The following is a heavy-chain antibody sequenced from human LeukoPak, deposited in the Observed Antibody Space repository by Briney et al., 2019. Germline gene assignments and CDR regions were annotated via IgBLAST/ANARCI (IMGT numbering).Heavy chain of an antibody. D-gene: IGHD3-10*01. CDR2: INWNGGST. J-gene: IGHJ4*02. CDR3: ARDGEPNVSYDY. CDR1: GFTFDDYG. V-gene: IGHV3-20*04. Sequence: PGGSLRLSCAASGFTFDDYGMSWVRQAPGKGLEWVSGINWNGGSTGYADSVKGRFTISRDNAKNSLYLQMNSLRAEDTAVYYCARDGEPNVSYDYWGQGTLVTVSS.